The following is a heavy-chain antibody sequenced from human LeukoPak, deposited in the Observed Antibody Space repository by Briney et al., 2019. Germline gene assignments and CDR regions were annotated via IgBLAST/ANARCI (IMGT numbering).Heavy chain of an antibody. J-gene: IGHJ4*02. CDR3: TRDRSRAEDD. CDR1: GFIFRGHW. D-gene: IGHD1-14*01. CDR2: INQGGSDK. V-gene: IGHV3-7*01. Sequence: GGSLRLSCAASGFIFRGHWMSWVRQAPGKGLEWVANINQGGSDKYYVDSAKGRFTISRDNANNLLYLQMNSLRGEDTAVYYCTRDRSRAEDDWGQGTLVTVSS.